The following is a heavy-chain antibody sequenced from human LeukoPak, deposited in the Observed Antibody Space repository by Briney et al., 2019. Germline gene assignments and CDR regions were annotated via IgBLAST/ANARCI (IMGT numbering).Heavy chain of an antibody. J-gene: IGHJ4*02. V-gene: IGHV3-49*04. CDR1: GFTFGDYA. CDR2: IRSKAYGGTT. D-gene: IGHD3-3*01. CDR3: TRDHPITIFDY. Sequence: GGSLRLSCTASGFTFGDYAMSWVRQAPGKGLEWVGFIRSKAYGGTTEYAASVKGRFTISRDDSKSIAYLQMNSLKTEDTAVYYCTRDHPITIFDYWGQGTLVTVSS.